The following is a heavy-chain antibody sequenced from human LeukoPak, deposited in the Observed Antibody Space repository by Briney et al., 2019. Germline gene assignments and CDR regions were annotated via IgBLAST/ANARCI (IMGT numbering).Heavy chain of an antibody. Sequence: SETLSLTCTVSGGSISSGGYYWSWIRQHPGKGLEWIGYIYYSGSTYYNPSLKSRVTISVDTSKNQFSLKLSSVTAADTAVYYWARGSYYYGSGSYYYFDYWGQGTLVTVSS. J-gene: IGHJ4*02. CDR3: ARGSYYYGSGSYYYFDY. CDR1: GGSISSGGYY. CDR2: IYYSGST. D-gene: IGHD3-10*01. V-gene: IGHV4-31*03.